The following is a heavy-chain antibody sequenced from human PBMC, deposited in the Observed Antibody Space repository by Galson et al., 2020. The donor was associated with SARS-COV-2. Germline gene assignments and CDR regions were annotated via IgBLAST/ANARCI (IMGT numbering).Heavy chain of an antibody. CDR3: ARSPKSDGPLVSPYFDS. Sequence: GESLKISCAASGFTVSSNYMSWVRQAPGKGLEWVAVIYNRGTTYYADTYYADSVKGRFTLSRDISQNMVYLQMNSLRAEDTAVYYCARSPKSDGPLVSPYFDSWGQGTLVTVSS. D-gene: IGHD3-9*01. J-gene: IGHJ4*02. V-gene: IGHV3-53*01. CDR2: IYNRGTT. CDR1: GFTVSSNY.